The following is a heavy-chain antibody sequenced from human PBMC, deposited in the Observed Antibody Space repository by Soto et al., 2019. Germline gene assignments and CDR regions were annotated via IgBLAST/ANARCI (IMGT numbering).Heavy chain of an antibody. D-gene: IGHD5-12*01. J-gene: IGHJ4*02. V-gene: IGHV3-11*01. CDR2: ISGSGTTK. CDR3: ARGGYSGYVIY. Sequence: QVQLVESGGGLVQPGGSLRLSCAASGFTFSDYYMTWIRQAPGKGLEYISYISGSGTTKYHADSVKGRFTISRDNAKNSLYLQMNSLRAEDTAVYYCARGGYSGYVIYWGQGTLVTVSS. CDR1: GFTFSDYY.